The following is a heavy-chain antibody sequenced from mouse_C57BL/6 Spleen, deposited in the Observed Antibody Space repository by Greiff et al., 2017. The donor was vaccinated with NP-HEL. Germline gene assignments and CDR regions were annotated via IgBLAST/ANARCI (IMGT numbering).Heavy chain of an antibody. CDR3: ARWTLITTVVSDY. Sequence: VQLQQPGAELVKPGASVKLSCKASGYTFTSYWMHWVKQRPGQGLEWIGMIHPNSGSTNYNEKFKSKATLTVDKSSSTAYMQLSSLTSEDSAVYYCARWTLITTVVSDYWGQGTTLTVSS. CDR1: GYTFTSYW. V-gene: IGHV1-64*01. J-gene: IGHJ2*01. CDR2: IHPNSGST. D-gene: IGHD1-1*01.